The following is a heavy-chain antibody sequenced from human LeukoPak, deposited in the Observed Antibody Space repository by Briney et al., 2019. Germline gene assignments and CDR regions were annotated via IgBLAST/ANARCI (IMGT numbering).Heavy chain of an antibody. Sequence: GGSLRLSCAASGFTFSSYAMSWVRQAPGKGLDWVSAISVSAGSTYYADSVKGRFTVSRDYSKNTLYLQMNSLRAEDTAVYYCANFHCSSTSCHLSGYFQHWGQGTLVTVSS. CDR3: ANFHCSSTSCHLSGYFQH. J-gene: IGHJ1*01. V-gene: IGHV3-23*01. CDR2: ISVSAGST. D-gene: IGHD2-2*01. CDR1: GFTFSSYA.